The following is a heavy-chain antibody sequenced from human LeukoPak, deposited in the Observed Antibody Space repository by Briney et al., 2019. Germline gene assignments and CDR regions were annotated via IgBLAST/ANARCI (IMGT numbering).Heavy chain of an antibody. V-gene: IGHV1-24*01. D-gene: IGHD2-8*01. Sequence: GASVKVSCKVSGYTLTELSMHWVRQAPGKGLEWMGGFDPEDGETIYAQKFQGRVTMTRDTSISTAYMELSRLRSDDTAVYYCASDQPPDMVMVYAIFDYWGQGTLVTVSS. CDR3: ASDQPPDMVMVYAIFDY. J-gene: IGHJ4*02. CDR1: GYTLTELS. CDR2: FDPEDGET.